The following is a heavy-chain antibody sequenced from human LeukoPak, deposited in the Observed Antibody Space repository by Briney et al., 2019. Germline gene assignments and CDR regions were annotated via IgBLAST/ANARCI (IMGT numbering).Heavy chain of an antibody. CDR2: IYPCDCDT. CDR3: ARTGPYSGSYYVDY. J-gene: IGHJ4*02. D-gene: IGHD1-26*01. CDR1: GYSFTRYC. V-gene: IGHV5-51*01. Sequence: GESLKISCKGSGYSFTRYCIGWVRQMPGKSLGVMGIIYPCDCDTRYSPSFQGQVNVSADKSISTAYVQWSSLNDSDTAMYYCARTGPYSGSYYVDYWGQGTLVTVSS.